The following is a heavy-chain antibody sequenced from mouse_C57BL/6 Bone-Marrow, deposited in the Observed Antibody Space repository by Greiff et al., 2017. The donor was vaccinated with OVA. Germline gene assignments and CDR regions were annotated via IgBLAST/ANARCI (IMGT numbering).Heavy chain of an antibody. J-gene: IGHJ1*03. CDR3: AADYGSSYWYFDV. D-gene: IGHD1-1*01. CDR1: GFNIKNTY. Sequence: VQLQQSVAELVRPGASVKLSCTASGFNIKNTYMHWVKQRPEQGLEWIGRIDPANGNTKYAPEFQGKATITADTSSNTAYLQLSSLTSEDTAIYYCAADYGSSYWYFDVWGTGTTVTVSS. CDR2: IDPANGNT. V-gene: IGHV14-3*01.